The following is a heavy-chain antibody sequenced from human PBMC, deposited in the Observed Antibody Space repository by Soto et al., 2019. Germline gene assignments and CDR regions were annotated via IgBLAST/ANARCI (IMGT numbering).Heavy chain of an antibody. CDR1: GFRFSDFY. CDR3: ARDRDTYGHGFFDY. CDR2: ISTSGSKT. J-gene: IGHJ4*02. V-gene: IGHV3-11*05. D-gene: IGHD2-8*01. Sequence: QVQLVESGGGLVKPGGSLRLSCAASGFRFSDFYMTWIRQAPGKGLEWVSHISTSGSKTNYADSVKGRFTVSRDNANNALYLEMNNLRVEDTAVYFWARDRDTYGHGFFDYWGQGTLVTVSS.